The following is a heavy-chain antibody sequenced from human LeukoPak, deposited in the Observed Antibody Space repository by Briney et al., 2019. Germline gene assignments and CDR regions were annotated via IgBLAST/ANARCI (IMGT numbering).Heavy chain of an antibody. V-gene: IGHV1-69*05. CDR3: ARDRGELWGFGY. CDR1: GGTFSSYA. Sequence: ASVKVSCKASGGTFSSYAISWVRQAPGQGLEWMGGIIPIFGTANYAQKFQGRVTITTDESTSTAYKELSSLRSEDTAVYYCARDRGELWGFGYWGQGTLVTVSS. D-gene: IGHD7-27*01. CDR2: IIPIFGTA. J-gene: IGHJ4*02.